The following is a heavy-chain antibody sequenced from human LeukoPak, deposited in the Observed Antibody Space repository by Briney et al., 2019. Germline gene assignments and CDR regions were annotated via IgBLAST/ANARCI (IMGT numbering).Heavy chain of an antibody. J-gene: IGHJ4*02. CDR1: GFTFSSYW. V-gene: IGHV3-7*01. CDR3: ASPLGYCTNGVCYGDY. Sequence: GGSLRLSCAASGFTFSSYWMSWVRQAPGKGLEWVANIKQDGSEKYYVDSVKGRFTISRDNAKNSLYLQMNSLRAEDTAVYYCASPLGYCTNGVCYGDYWGQGTLVTVSS. CDR2: IKQDGSEK. D-gene: IGHD2-8*01.